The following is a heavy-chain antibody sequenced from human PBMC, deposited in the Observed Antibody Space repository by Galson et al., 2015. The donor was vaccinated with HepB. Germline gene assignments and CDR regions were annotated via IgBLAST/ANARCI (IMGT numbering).Heavy chain of an antibody. V-gene: IGHV3-33*01. CDR3: ARFSSWYYYYGMDV. D-gene: IGHD6-13*01. Sequence: SLRLSCAASGFTFSSHGMHWVRQAPGKGLEWVAVIWYDGSNKYYADSVKGRFTISRDNSKNTLYLQMNSLRAEDTAVYYCARFSSWYYYYGMDVWGQGTTVTVSS. CDR1: GFTFSSHG. CDR2: IWYDGSNK. J-gene: IGHJ6*02.